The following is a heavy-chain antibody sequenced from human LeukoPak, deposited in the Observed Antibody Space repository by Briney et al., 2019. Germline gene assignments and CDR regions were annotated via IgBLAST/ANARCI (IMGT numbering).Heavy chain of an antibody. V-gene: IGHV4-59*01. CDR2: IYYSGST. CDR3: ARAVDQWLAXFDY. CDR1: GGSISSYY. D-gene: IGHD6-19*01. Sequence: PSETLSLTCTVSGGSISSYYWSWIRQPPGKGLEWIGYIYYSGSTNYNPSLKSRVTISVDTPKNQFSLKLSSVTAADTAVYYCARAVDQWLAXFDYWXQGTLVTVSS. J-gene: IGHJ4*02.